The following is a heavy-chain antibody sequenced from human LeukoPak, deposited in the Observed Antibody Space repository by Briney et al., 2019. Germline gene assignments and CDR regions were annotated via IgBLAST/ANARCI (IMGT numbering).Heavy chain of an antibody. D-gene: IGHD3-22*01. Sequence: PGGSLRLSCAASGFTVSSNYMSWVRQAPGKGLEWVSVIYSGGSTYYADSVKGRFTISRDNSKNTLYLQMNSLRAEDTAVYYCAKVSLYYYDSSGYKDYWGQGTLVTVSS. CDR1: GFTVSSNY. V-gene: IGHV3-53*01. J-gene: IGHJ4*02. CDR2: IYSGGST. CDR3: AKVSLYYYDSSGYKDY.